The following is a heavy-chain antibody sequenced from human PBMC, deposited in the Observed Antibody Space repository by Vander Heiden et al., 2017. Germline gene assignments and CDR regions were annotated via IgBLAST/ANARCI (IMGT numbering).Heavy chain of an antibody. V-gene: IGHV3-21*01. Sequence: EVQLVESGGGLVKPGGSLRLSCAASGFTFSSYSMNWVRQAPGKGLEWVSSISSSSSYVYYADSVKGRFTNSRDNAKNSLYLQMNSLRAEDTAVYYCARDRARQQLWSPYYYYYGMDVWGQGTTVTVSS. CDR3: ARDRARQQLWSPYYYYYGMDV. CDR2: ISSSSSYV. J-gene: IGHJ6*02. D-gene: IGHD5-18*01. CDR1: GFTFSSYS.